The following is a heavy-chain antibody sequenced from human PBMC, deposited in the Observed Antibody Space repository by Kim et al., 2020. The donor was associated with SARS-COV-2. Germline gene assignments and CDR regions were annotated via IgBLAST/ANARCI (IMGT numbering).Heavy chain of an antibody. CDR2: INHSGST. J-gene: IGHJ6*03. Sequence: SETLSLTCAVYGGSFSGYYWSWIRQPPGKGLEWIGEINHSGSTNYNPSLKSRVTISVDTSKNQFSLKLSSVTAADTAVYYCARGARCSSTSCSRVYYMDV. CDR1: GGSFSGYY. CDR3: ARGARCSSTSCSRVYYMDV. D-gene: IGHD2-2*01. V-gene: IGHV4-34*01.